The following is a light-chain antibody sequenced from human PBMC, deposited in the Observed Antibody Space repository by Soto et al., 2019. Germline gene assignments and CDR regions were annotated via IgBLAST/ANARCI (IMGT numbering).Light chain of an antibody. CDR1: SRDIGGYNY. V-gene: IGLV2-8*01. CDR2: EVT. CDR3: TSYAGNDNFVI. Sequence: QSALTQPPSASGFPGQSVAISCTGTSRDIGGYNYVSWYQQHPGRAPKLILYEVTKRPSGIPDRFSGSKSGNTSSLTVSGLQTEDEADYYCTSYAGNDNFVIFGGGTQLTVL. J-gene: IGLJ2*01.